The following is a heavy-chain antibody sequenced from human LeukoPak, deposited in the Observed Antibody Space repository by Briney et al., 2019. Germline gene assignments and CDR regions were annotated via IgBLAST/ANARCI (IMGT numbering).Heavy chain of an antibody. D-gene: IGHD5-12*01. CDR2: IWYDGSNK. J-gene: IGHJ5*02. CDR3: ARDGYQSHNWFDP. V-gene: IGHV3-33*01. Sequence: PGRSLRLSCAASGFTFGSYGMHWVRQAPGKGLEWGAVIWYDGSNKYYADSVKGRFTISRDNSKNTLYLQMNSLRAEDTAVYYCARDGYQSHNWFDPWGQGTLVTVSS. CDR1: GFTFGSYG.